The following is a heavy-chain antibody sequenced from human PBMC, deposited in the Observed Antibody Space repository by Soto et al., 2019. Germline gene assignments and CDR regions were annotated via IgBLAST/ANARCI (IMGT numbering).Heavy chain of an antibody. J-gene: IGHJ4*02. CDR3: TPAEERNSNWYGKFAS. CDR2: ISGSGSNT. CDR1: GFTFNNFA. D-gene: IGHD6-13*01. Sequence: EVQLMESGGGLEQPGGSLRLSCAASGFTFNNFAMVWVRQAPGKGLEWVSAISGSGSNTYYADSVKGRFTISRDNSKNTMSLQMNSLRVEDTAVYHCTPAEERNSNWYGKFASWGQGTLVTVSS. V-gene: IGHV3-23*01.